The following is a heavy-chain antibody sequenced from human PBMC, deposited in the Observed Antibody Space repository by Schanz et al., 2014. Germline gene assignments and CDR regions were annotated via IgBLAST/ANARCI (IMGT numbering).Heavy chain of an antibody. V-gene: IGHV3-21*01. CDR2: VSRSTPDI. CDR3: VSSGSYSSYAF. D-gene: IGHD3-10*01. CDR1: GFTFSSHW. J-gene: IGHJ4*02. Sequence: EVQLMESGGGLVKPGGSLRLSCVASGFTFSSHWMHWVRQDPGKGLEWVSYVSRSTPDIYYADSVKGRFTMSRDNAKNSVFLQMNSVRAEDTDVYHCVSSGSYSSYAFWGQGTLXTVSS.